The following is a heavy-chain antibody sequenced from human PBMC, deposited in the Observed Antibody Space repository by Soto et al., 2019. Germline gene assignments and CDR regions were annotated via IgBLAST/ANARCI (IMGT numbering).Heavy chain of an antibody. V-gene: IGHV4-30-4*01. CDR1: GGSISSGDYY. J-gene: IGHJ4*02. D-gene: IGHD2-2*01. CDR2: VYYTGST. CDR3: ARYQKGPFDY. Sequence: QVQLQESGPGLVKPLQTLSLTCTVSGGSISSGDYYWSWIRQPPGKGLEWIGYVYYTGSTYYNPSLKSRLTISVDTSKNQFSLKLTSVTAADTAVYFCARYQKGPFDYWGQGTLVTVSS.